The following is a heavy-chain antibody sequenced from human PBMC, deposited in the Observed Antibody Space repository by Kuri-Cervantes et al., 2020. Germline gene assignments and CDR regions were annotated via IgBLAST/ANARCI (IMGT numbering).Heavy chain of an antibody. J-gene: IGHJ3*02. D-gene: IGHD3-22*01. CDR2: IGSAGDT. Sequence: GGSLRLSCAASGFTFGTYDMHWVRQSPGRGLEWLSTIGSAGDTYYSGSVKGRFTISRENAKNSLYLQMNILRIGDTAVYYCAREMIDTDAFDIWGLGTMVTVSS. CDR3: AREMIDTDAFDI. CDR1: GFTFGTYD. V-gene: IGHV3-13*01.